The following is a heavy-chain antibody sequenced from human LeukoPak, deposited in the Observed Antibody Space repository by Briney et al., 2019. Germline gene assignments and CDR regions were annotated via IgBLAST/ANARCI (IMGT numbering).Heavy chain of an antibody. D-gene: IGHD6-19*01. CDR3: AREVPSSGWLDY. Sequence: SVKVSCKASGGTFSSYAISWVRQAPGQGPEWMGGIIPIFGTANYAQKFQGRVTITADESTSTAYMELSSLRSEDTAVYYCAREVPSSGWLDYWGQGTLVTVSS. CDR2: IIPIFGTA. CDR1: GGTFSSYA. J-gene: IGHJ4*02. V-gene: IGHV1-69*13.